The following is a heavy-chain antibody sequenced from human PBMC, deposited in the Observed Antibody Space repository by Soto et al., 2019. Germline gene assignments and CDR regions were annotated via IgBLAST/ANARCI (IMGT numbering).Heavy chain of an antibody. CDR2: TNPNSGGT. J-gene: IGHJ3*02. CDR1: GYTFTGYY. D-gene: IGHD6-25*01. V-gene: IGHV1-2*04. Sequence: VKVSCKSSGYTFTGYYMHWVRQAPVQGLEWMRWTNPNSGGTNYAQKFRGWVTMSRDRSISTAYMGLRRLKSDDTAVYYCARDRGSGDALNIWGQGTMVSVSS. CDR3: ARDRGSGDALNI.